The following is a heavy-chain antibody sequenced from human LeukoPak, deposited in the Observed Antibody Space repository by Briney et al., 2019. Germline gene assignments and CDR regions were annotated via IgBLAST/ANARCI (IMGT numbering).Heavy chain of an antibody. Sequence: SGGSLRPSCAASGFTFSDYYMSWIRQAPGKGLEWVSYISSSGSTIYYADSVKGRFTISRDNAKNSLYLQMNSLRAEDTAVYYCARDAVTMVRGVNYWGQGTLVTVSS. V-gene: IGHV3-11*01. J-gene: IGHJ4*02. CDR2: ISSSGSTI. CDR3: ARDAVTMVRGVNY. D-gene: IGHD3-10*01. CDR1: GFTFSDYY.